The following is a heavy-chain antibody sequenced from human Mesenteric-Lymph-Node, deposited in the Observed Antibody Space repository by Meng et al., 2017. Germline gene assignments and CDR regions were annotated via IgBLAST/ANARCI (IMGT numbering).Heavy chain of an antibody. CDR3: AREVPSSYGIGY. D-gene: IGHD1-26*01. V-gene: IGHV3-74*01. CDR1: GFTFSSHW. J-gene: IGHJ4*02. Sequence: EVQLVESGGALVQPGGSLRLSCAASGFTFSSHWMHWVRQAPGKGLVWVSRINNDGSSTTYADSVRGRFTISRDNPKNTLYLQMNSLRAEDTAVYYCAREVPSSYGIGYWGQGTLVTVSS. CDR2: INNDGSST.